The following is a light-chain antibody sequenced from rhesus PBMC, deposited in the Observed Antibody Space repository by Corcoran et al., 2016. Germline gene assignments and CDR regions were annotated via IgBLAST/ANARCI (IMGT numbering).Light chain of an antibody. J-gene: IGKJ4*01. V-gene: IGKV4-1*01. CDR1: QSLLYSSNNKNY. CDR2: WAS. CDR3: QQYYSSPLT. Sequence: DIVMTQSPDSLAVSLGERVTINCKSSQSLLYSSNNKNYLAWYQQKPGPVPKLLIYWASTRESGVPNRFSGGGSGTDFTLTISCLQAEDVAVYYCQQYYSSPLTFGGGTKVEIK.